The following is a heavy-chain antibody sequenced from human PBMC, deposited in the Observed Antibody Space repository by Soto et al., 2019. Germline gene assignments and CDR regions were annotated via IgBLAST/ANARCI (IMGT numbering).Heavy chain of an antibody. V-gene: IGHV3-23*01. CDR2: ISGSGGSP. CDR3: AKARCSSATCYVPDY. Sequence: EVQLLQSGGGLVQPGESLRLSCAASGFIFSSYTMSWVRQAPGKGLEWVSVISGSGGSPYHADSVQGRFTISRDNPKNTLYLQMNSLRAEDTAIYYRAKARCSSATCYVPDYWGQGTLVTVSS. D-gene: IGHD2-2*01. J-gene: IGHJ4*02. CDR1: GFIFSSYT.